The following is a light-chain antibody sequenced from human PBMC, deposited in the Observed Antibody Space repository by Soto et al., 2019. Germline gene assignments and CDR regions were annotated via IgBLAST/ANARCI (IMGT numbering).Light chain of an antibody. CDR3: QVWDSSSDHSYV. Sequence: SSELTQPPSVSVAPGQTARITCGGTNIGSKSVHWYQQKPGQAPGLVVYDDSDRPSGIPERFSGSNSGNTATLTISRVEAGDEADYYCQVWDSSSDHSYVFGTGTKLTVL. V-gene: IGLV3-21*02. CDR1: NIGSKS. J-gene: IGLJ1*01. CDR2: DDS.